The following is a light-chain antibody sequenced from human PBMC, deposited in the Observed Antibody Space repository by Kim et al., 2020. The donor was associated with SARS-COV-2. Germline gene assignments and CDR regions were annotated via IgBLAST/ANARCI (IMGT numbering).Light chain of an antibody. Sequence: SSVEDRVTITCRASQTISTWLAWYQQKPGKAPNLLIYLASTLESGVPSRFIGSGSGTEFTLTIDSLQPDDFATYYCQHYSRFPYTFGQGTKLEI. CDR3: QHYSRFPYT. V-gene: IGKV1-5*03. CDR1: QTISTW. CDR2: LAS. J-gene: IGKJ2*01.